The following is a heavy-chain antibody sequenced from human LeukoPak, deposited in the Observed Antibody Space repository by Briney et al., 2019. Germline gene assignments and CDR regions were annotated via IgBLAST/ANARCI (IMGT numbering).Heavy chain of an antibody. Sequence: GGSLRLSCAASGFTFSSYAMSWVRQAPGKGLEWVSAISGSGGSTYYADSVKGRFTISRDNSKNTLYLQMNSLRAEDTAVYYCAKDLGGYSKSRYYYYMDVWGKGTTVAVSS. V-gene: IGHV3-23*01. CDR3: AKDLGGYSKSRYYYYMDV. CDR1: GFTFSSYA. J-gene: IGHJ6*03. CDR2: ISGSGGST. D-gene: IGHD4-11*01.